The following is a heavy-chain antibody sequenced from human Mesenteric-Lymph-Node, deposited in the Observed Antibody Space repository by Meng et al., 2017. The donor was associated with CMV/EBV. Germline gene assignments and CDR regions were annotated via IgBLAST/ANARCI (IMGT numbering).Heavy chain of an antibody. D-gene: IGHD2/OR15-2a*01. J-gene: IGHJ6*02. Sequence: GESLKISCAASGFTFTNYAMHWVRQAPGKGLEWVTIISYDGNDKYYADSVKGRFTISRDNSKNTLYLQMNSLRGEDTAVYFCAGHNSEATFKTFRVITWTDYYGLDVWGQGTTVTVSS. CDR2: ISYDGNDK. CDR3: AGHNSEATFKTFRVITWTDYYGLDV. V-gene: IGHV3-30*14. CDR1: GFTFTNYA.